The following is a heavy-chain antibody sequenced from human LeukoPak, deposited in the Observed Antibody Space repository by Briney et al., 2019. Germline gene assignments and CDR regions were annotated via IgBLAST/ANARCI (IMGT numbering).Heavy chain of an antibody. Sequence: SETLSLTCGVSGGSISSTSWWSWGRHPPGQGRQWIGVISLAGETNYNPSLNGRVTMSLDNSRNQLSLKLTSVSAADTAIYYCSRESGAFRPFGYWRQGGLV. V-gene: IGHV4-4*02. CDR2: ISLAGET. D-gene: IGHD1-26*01. CDR1: GGSISSTSW. CDR3: SRESGAFRPFGY. J-gene: IGHJ4*02.